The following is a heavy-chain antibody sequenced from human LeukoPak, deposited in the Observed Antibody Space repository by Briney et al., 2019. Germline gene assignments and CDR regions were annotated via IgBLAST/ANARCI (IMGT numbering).Heavy chain of an antibody. CDR2: IKQDGSEK. CDR3: ARDVGKRGYSGYDLFDY. D-gene: IGHD5-12*01. Sequence: GGSLRLSCAASGFTFSSYWMSWVRQAPGKGLEWVANIKQDGSEKYYVDSVKGRFTISRDNAKNSLYLQMNSLRAEDTAVYYCARDVGKRGYSGYDLFDYWGQGTLVTVSS. J-gene: IGHJ4*02. CDR1: GFTFSSYW. V-gene: IGHV3-7*01.